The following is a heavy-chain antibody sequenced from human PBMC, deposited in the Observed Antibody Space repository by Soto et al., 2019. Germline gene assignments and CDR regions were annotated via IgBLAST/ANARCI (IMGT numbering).Heavy chain of an antibody. D-gene: IGHD3-10*01. CDR2: IWYDGSNK. Sequence: QVQLVESGGGVVQPGRSLRLSCAASGFTFSSYGMHWVRQAPGKGLEWVAVIWYDGSNKYYADSVKCRFTISRDNSKNTLYLQMNSLRADDTAVYYCARDSYGSGSYYAYYYYYYMDVWGKGTTVTVSS. V-gene: IGHV3-33*01. CDR3: ARDSYGSGSYYAYYYYYYMDV. CDR1: GFTFSSYG. J-gene: IGHJ6*03.